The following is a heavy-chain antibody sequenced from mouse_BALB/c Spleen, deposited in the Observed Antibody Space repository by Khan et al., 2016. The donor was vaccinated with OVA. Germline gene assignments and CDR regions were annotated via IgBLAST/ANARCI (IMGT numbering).Heavy chain of an antibody. V-gene: IGHV3-1*02. CDR3: ARTARINY. CDR2: ITYGGST. J-gene: IGHJ2*01. CDR1: GYSITSGYG. Sequence: EVQLQESGPGLVKPSQSLSLTCTVTGYSITSGYGWNWNRQFPGNKLEWMGYITYGGSTNYNPSLKSRISITRATSKNQFYLQLNSVTTEDTATYYCARTARINYWGQGTTLTVSS. D-gene: IGHD1-2*01.